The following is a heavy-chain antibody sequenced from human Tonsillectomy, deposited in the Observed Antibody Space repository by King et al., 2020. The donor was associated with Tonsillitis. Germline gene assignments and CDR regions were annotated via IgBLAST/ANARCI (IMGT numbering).Heavy chain of an antibody. J-gene: IGHJ4*02. D-gene: IGHD3-22*01. CDR3: AIPAYTTSYYYGGFDS. V-gene: IGHV4-39*01. Sequence: QLQESGPGLVKPSETLSLTCTVSGGSISSRSSSGGWIRQPPGKGLERMGSIFYSGTTYYNPSLKSRVTISVDTSKNQFSLKLSSVTAADTAVYYCAIPAYTTSYYYGGFDSWGQGTLVTVSS. CDR1: GGSISSRSSS. CDR2: IFYSGTT.